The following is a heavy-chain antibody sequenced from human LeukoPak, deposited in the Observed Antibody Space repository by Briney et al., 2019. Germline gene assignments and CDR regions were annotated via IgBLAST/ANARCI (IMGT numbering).Heavy chain of an antibody. Sequence: VASVKVSCKASGYTFTSYYMHWVRQAPGQGLEWMGIINPSGGSTSYAQKFQARVTVTRDTSTSTVYMELSSLRSEDTAVYYCARSGSGSSDYYYYMDVWGKGTTVTVSS. D-gene: IGHD3-10*01. J-gene: IGHJ6*03. CDR1: GYTFTSYY. V-gene: IGHV1-46*03. CDR2: INPSGGST. CDR3: ARSGSGSSDYYYYMDV.